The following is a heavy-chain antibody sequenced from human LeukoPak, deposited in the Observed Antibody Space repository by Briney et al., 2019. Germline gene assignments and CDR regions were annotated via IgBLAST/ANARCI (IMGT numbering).Heavy chain of an antibody. CDR3: AKFPHYDILTGYPY. Sequence: GGSLRLSCAASGFTFSDYAMSWVRQAPGKGLEWVSGISASGGGTYYADSVKGRFTISRDNSKNTLYLQMNSLRAEDTAVYYCAKFPHYDILTGYPYWGQGTLVTVSS. CDR2: ISASGGGT. D-gene: IGHD3-9*01. CDR1: GFTFSDYA. J-gene: IGHJ4*02. V-gene: IGHV3-23*01.